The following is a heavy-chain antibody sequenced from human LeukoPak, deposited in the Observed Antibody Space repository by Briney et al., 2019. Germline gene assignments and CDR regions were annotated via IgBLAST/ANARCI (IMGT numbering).Heavy chain of an antibody. CDR3: ATDQRGYRAFDI. Sequence: PSVNVSCKVSGHTPTELSMGWVRQAPGEGREWMGGFDPEDGETIYTQKFQSRVTMTENTSTDTAYMELSSLRSEDTAVYYCATDQRGYRAFDIWGQGTMVTVSS. CDR2: FDPEDGET. V-gene: IGHV1-24*01. J-gene: IGHJ3*02. CDR1: GHTPTELS. D-gene: IGHD3-22*01.